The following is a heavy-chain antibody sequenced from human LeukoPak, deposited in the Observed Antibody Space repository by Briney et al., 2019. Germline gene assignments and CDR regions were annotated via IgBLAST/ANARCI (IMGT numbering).Heavy chain of an antibody. J-gene: IGHJ4*02. CDR2: IYYSGST. CDR3: AGGGYSYGYDY. Sequence: WIVYIYYSGSTYYNPSLKSRVTISVDTSKNQFSLKLSSVTAADTAVYYCAGGGYSYGYDYWGQGTLVTVSS. V-gene: IGHV4-31*02. D-gene: IGHD5-18*01.